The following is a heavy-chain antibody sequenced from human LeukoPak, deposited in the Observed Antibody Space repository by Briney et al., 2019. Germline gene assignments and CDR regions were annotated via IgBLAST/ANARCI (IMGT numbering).Heavy chain of an antibody. J-gene: IGHJ4*02. V-gene: IGHV3-20*01. CDR2: ISWKGDTT. CDR1: GFSFSDAW. CDR3: ARHRCSSTTCSFDS. D-gene: IGHD2-2*01. Sequence: PGGSLRLSCAASGFSFSDAWMNWVRQAPGKGPEWVSLISWKGDTTAYAESVRGRFTISRDNAKNSLYLHMNSLRPEDTAFYHCARHRCSSTTCSFDSWGQGSLVTVSS.